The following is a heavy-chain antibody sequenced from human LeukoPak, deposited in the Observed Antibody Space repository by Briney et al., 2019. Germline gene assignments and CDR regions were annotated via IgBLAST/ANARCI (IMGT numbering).Heavy chain of an antibody. V-gene: IGHV1-18*01. D-gene: IGHD1-26*01. J-gene: IGHJ4*02. CDR3: ARVPQWDFDY. CDR1: GYTFASYG. CDR2: ISAYNGNT. Sequence: ASVKVSCKASGYTFASYGISWVRQAPGQGLEWMGWISAYNGNTNYAQKFQGRVTMTRDTSISTAYMELSRLRSDDTAVYYCARVPQWDFDYWGQGTLVTVSS.